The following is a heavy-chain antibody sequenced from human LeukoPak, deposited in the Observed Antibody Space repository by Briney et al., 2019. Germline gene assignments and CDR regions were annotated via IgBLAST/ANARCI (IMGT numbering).Heavy chain of an antibody. CDR1: GGSISSGSYY. D-gene: IGHD4-17*01. CDR2: IYTSGST. Sequence: SQTLSLTCTVSGGSISSGSYYWSWIRQPAGKGLEWIGRIYTSGSTNYNPSLKSRVTISVDTSKNQFSLKLSSVTAADTAVYYCARGTVTDDYWGQGTLVTASS. CDR3: ARGTVTDDY. J-gene: IGHJ4*02. V-gene: IGHV4-61*02.